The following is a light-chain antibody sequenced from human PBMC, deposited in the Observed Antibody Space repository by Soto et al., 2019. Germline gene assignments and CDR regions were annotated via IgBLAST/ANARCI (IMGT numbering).Light chain of an antibody. CDR3: QHYNSYPWT. J-gene: IGKJ1*01. CDR1: QSISSW. Sequence: DIQMTQSPSTLSASVGDRVTITCRASQSISSWLAWYQQKPGKAPKLLIYKASSLESGVPSRFSGSGSGTEFTLNISSLLPDDFATYYCQHYNSYPWTFGQGTKVEIK. V-gene: IGKV1-5*03. CDR2: KAS.